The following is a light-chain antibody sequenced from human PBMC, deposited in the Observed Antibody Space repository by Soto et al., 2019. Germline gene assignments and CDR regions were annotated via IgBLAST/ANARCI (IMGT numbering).Light chain of an antibody. J-gene: IGLJ1*01. V-gene: IGLV2-14*01. CDR1: SSDVGDCNY. CDR2: DVT. CDR3: SSYTSSSTYV. Sequence: QSVLSQPASVSGSPGQSITISCTGTSSDVGDCNYVSWYQQHPGKAPKLMLYDVTNRPSGVSNRFSGSKSGNTASLTISGLQAEDEADYYCSSYTSSSTYVFGAGTKVTVL.